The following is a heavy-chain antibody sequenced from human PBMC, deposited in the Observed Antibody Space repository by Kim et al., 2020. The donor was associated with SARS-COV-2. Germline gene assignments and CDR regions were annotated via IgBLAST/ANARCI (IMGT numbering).Heavy chain of an antibody. CDR3: AKRGGTYSDSSGRYYFDY. J-gene: IGHJ4*02. D-gene: IGHD3-22*01. V-gene: IGHV3-23*01. Sequence: GGSLRLSCAASGFTFNNYAMSWVRQAPGKGLEWVSTLTGSGGSTYQADSVKGRFTISRDNSKNTLYLQMNSLRAEDTALYYCAKRGGTYSDSSGRYYFDYGGQGTLVTVSS. CDR2: LTGSGGST. CDR1: GFTFNNYA.